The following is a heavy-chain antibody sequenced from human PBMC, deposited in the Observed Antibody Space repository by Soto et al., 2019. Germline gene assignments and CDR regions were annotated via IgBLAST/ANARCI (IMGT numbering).Heavy chain of an antibody. V-gene: IGHV3-21*01. CDR2: ISSSSSYI. D-gene: IGHD5-12*01. CDR3: ASLGWLQPNYYYYCMDV. J-gene: IGHJ6*02. CDR1: GFTFSSYS. Sequence: EVQLVESGGGLVKPGGSLRLSCAASGFTFSSYSMNWVRQAPGKGLEWVSSISSSSSYIYYADSVKGRFTISRDNAKNSLYLQMNSLRAEVTAVYYCASLGWLQPNYYYYCMDVWGQGTTVTVSS.